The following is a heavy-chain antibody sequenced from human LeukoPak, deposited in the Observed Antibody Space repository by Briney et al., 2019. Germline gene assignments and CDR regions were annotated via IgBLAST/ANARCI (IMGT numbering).Heavy chain of an antibody. V-gene: IGHV3-48*03. CDR3: ARVRRYFDWLFGPLDY. D-gene: IGHD3-9*01. Sequence: PGGSLRLSCAASGFTFSSYEMNWVRQAPGKGLEWVSYISSSGSTIYYADSVKGRFTISRDNAKNSLYLQMNSLRAEDTAVYYCARVRRYFDWLFGPLDYWGQGTLVTVSS. CDR2: ISSSGSTI. CDR1: GFTFSSYE. J-gene: IGHJ4*02.